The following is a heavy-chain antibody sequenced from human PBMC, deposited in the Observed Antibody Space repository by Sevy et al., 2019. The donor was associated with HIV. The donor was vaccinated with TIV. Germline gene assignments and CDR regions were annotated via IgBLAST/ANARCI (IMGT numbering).Heavy chain of an antibody. Sequence: ASVKVSCKASGYTFTSYGISWVRQAPGQGLEWMGWISAYNGNTNYAQKLQGRVTMTTDTSTSTAYMELRSLRSDDTAVYYCAGSPSRYDFWSGYPVLGYYYYMDVWGKGTTVTVSS. V-gene: IGHV1-18*01. D-gene: IGHD3-3*01. CDR1: GYTFTSYG. J-gene: IGHJ6*03. CDR2: ISAYNGNT. CDR3: AGSPSRYDFWSGYPVLGYYYYMDV.